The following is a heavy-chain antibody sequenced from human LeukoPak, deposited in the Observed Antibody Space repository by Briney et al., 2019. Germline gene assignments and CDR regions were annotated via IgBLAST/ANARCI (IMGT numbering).Heavy chain of an antibody. Sequence: GESLRISCKASGYIFSTYRLAWVRHMPGKGLEWMGVIYPGDSDTTYSPSLQGQVTISVDTSLTTVYLQWSSLGPSDTAIYYCARRRYYGSGDFDLWGQGTLVTVSS. V-gene: IGHV5-51*01. CDR1: GYIFSTYR. D-gene: IGHD3-10*01. J-gene: IGHJ1*01. CDR3: ARRRYYGSGDFDL. CDR2: IYPGDSDT.